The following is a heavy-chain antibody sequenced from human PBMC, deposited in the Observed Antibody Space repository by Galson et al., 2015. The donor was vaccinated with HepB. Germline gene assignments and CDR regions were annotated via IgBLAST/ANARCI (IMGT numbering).Heavy chain of an antibody. CDR3: ARDQGDDYVNYYYYHGMDV. CDR1: KFTVSSNH. Sequence: SLRLSCAISKFTVSSNHMSWVRQVPGKGLEWVAIMYSGGDTSYADSVKGRFTISRDNSKNTLYPQMNSLGPEDTAVYYCARDQGDDYVNYYYYHGMDVWGQGTTVTVSS. V-gene: IGHV3-66*02. D-gene: IGHD4-17*01. J-gene: IGHJ6*02. CDR2: MYSGGDT.